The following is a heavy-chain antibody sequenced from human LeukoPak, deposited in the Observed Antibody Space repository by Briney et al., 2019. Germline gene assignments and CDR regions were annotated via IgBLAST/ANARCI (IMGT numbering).Heavy chain of an antibody. CDR1: GFTFSSCA. J-gene: IGHJ4*02. Sequence: PGGSLRLSCAASGFTFSSCAMHWVRQAPGKGLEWVAVISHDGTTKYYTDSVKGRFTISRDNSRNTLYLQMNSLRAEDTDVFYCAREVQRPNFFDYWGQGTLVTVSS. CDR2: ISHDGTTK. D-gene: IGHD1-1*01. V-gene: IGHV3-30-3*01. CDR3: AREVQRPNFFDY.